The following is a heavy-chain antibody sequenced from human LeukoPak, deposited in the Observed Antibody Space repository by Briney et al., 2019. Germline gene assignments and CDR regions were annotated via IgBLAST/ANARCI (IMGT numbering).Heavy chain of an antibody. Sequence: PSETLSLTCTVSGGSISSYYWSWIRQPPGKGLEWFGYIYYGGSTNYNPSLKSRVTISVDTSKNQFSLKLSSVTAADTAVYYCARSGYYGSGSYYNVDYYGMDVWGQGTTVTVSS. J-gene: IGHJ6*02. D-gene: IGHD3-10*01. CDR1: GGSISSYY. CDR2: IYYGGST. V-gene: IGHV4-59*08. CDR3: ARSGYYGSGSYYNVDYYGMDV.